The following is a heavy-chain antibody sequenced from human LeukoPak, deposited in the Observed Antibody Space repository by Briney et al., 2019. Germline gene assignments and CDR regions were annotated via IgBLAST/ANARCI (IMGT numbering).Heavy chain of an antibody. V-gene: IGHV3-74*01. CDR1: GFTFSSYW. CDR2: INAGGSST. D-gene: IGHD1-14*01. J-gene: IGHJ4*02. CDR3: ARSNQADDY. Sequence: GGSLRLSCAASGFTFSSYWMHWVRQVPGKGLVWVSRINAGGSSTTYADSVKGRFTISRDNAKNTLYLQMDSLRADDTGVYYCARSNQADDYWGQGTLVTVSS.